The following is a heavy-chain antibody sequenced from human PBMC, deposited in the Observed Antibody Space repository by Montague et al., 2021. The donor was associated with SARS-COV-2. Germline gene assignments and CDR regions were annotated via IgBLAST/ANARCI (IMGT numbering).Heavy chain of an antibody. CDR3: ARLEVATANYFDF. CDR2: IYVGDSDA. Sequence: QSGAEVKKPGESLQSSCKASGYNFRGYWIGWVRQMPGKGLEWMGRIYVGDSDARYSPSFQGQVTISADKSINTAYLQLRSLKASDTAMYYCARLEVATANYFDFWGQGTVVTVSS. D-gene: IGHD5-24*01. V-gene: IGHV5-51*01. J-gene: IGHJ4*02. CDR1: GYNFRGYW.